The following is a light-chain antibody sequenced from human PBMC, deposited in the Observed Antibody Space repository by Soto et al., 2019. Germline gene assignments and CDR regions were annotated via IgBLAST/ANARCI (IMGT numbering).Light chain of an antibody. CDR3: QHYYTSYTT. CDR2: GAS. Sequence: EVVLTQSPATLSLSPGERATLSCRASQNVRTFLDWYQQKPGQAPRLLIYGASNRATGIPARFSGSGSGTDFTLTISRLEPEDFAVYYCQHYYTSYTTFGQGTKVEIK. J-gene: IGKJ1*01. CDR1: QNVRTF. V-gene: IGKV3-11*01.